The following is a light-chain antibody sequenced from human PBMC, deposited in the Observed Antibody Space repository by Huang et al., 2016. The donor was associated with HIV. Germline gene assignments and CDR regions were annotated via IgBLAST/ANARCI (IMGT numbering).Light chain of an antibody. CDR2: GAS. CDR3: QQYNNWPET. Sequence: EIVMTQSPATLSVSPGERATLSCRASQSVSSNLAWYQQKPGQAPRRLIYGASTRATGIPARFSGSGSGTEFTLTISSLQSEDFAVYYCQQYNNWPETFGQRTKLEIK. CDR1: QSVSSN. J-gene: IGKJ2*01. V-gene: IGKV3-15*01.